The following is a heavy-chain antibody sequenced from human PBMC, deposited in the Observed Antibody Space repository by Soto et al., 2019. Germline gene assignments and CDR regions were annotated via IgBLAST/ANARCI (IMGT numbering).Heavy chain of an antibody. CDR3: ARSGCMTLDCYYGMDV. CDR2: IIPIFGTA. Sequence: GASVKVSCKASGGTFSSYAISWVRQAPGQGLEWMGGIIPIFGTANYAQKFQGRVTITADESTSTAYMELSSLRSEDTAVYYCARSGCMTLDCYYGMDVWGQGTTVTVSS. CDR1: GGTFSSYA. J-gene: IGHJ6*02. D-gene: IGHD2-8*01. V-gene: IGHV1-69*13.